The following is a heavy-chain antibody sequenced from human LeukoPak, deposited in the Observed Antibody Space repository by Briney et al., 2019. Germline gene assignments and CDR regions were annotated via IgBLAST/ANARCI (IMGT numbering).Heavy chain of an antibody. CDR1: GYTFTGYY. J-gene: IGHJ4*02. CDR3: APGPRGQLVPFFDY. V-gene: IGHV1-2*02. Sequence: ASVKVSCKASGYTFTGYYMHWVRQAPEQGLEWMGWINPNSGGTNYAQKFQGRVSMTRDTSISTAYMELSRLRSDDTAVYYCAPGPRGQLVPFFDYWGQGTLVTVSS. D-gene: IGHD6-6*01. CDR2: INPNSGGT.